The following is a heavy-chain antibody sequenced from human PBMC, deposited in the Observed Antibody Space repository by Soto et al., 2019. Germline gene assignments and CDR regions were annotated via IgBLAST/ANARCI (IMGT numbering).Heavy chain of an antibody. CDR2: ISAYNGNT. D-gene: IGHD2-15*01. Sequence: QVQLVQSGAEVKKPGASVKVSCKASGYTFTSYGISWVRQAPGQGLEWMGWISAYNGNTNYAQKLQGRVTMTTDTSTSTAYMELRSLRSDDTAVYYCARDLCACSGGSCYSVAYYYYGMDVWGQGTTVTVSS. V-gene: IGHV1-18*04. CDR3: ARDLCACSGGSCYSVAYYYYGMDV. CDR1: GYTFTSYG. J-gene: IGHJ6*02.